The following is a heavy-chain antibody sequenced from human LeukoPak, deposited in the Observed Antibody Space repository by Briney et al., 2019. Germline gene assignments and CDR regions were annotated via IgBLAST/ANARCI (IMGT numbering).Heavy chain of an antibody. Sequence: ASVTVSCKASGYTFTSYDINWVRQATGQGLEWMGWMNPNSGNTGYAQRFQGRVTMTRNTSISTAYMELSSLRSEDTAVYYCARGRIAAAVFDPWGQGTLVTVSS. D-gene: IGHD6-13*01. CDR3: ARGRIAAAVFDP. CDR2: MNPNSGNT. CDR1: GYTFTSYD. V-gene: IGHV1-8*01. J-gene: IGHJ5*02.